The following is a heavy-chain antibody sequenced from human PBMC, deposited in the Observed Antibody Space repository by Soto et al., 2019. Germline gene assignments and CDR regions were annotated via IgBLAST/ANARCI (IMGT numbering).Heavy chain of an antibody. D-gene: IGHD2-2*01. CDR3: AYQLLYHSIGYYFDY. CDR1: GFTFSSYG. V-gene: IGHV3-30*03. J-gene: IGHJ4*02. CDR2: ISYDGSNK. Sequence: GGSVRLCCAASGFTFSSYGMHWVRQAPGKGLEWVAVISYDGSNKYYADSVKGRFTISRDNSKNTLYLQMNSLRPEDTAVYYCAYQLLYHSIGYYFDYWGQGTLVTVSS.